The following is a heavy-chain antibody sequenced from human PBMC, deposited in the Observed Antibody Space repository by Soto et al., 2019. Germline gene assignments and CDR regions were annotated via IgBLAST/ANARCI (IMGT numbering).Heavy chain of an antibody. D-gene: IGHD3-3*01. CDR2: ISGSGGST. CDR1: GFTFSSYA. V-gene: IGHV3-23*01. J-gene: IGHJ3*02. Sequence: GGSLRLSCAASGFTFSSYAMSWVRQAPGKGLEWVSAISGSGGSTYYADSVKGRFTISRDNSKNTLYLQMNSLRAEDTAVYYCAKSMYYDFWSGYYPGAFDIWGQGTMVTVSS. CDR3: AKSMYYDFWSGYYPGAFDI.